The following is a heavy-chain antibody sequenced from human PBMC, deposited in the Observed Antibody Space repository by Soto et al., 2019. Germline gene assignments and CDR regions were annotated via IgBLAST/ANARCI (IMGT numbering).Heavy chain of an antibody. Sequence: SETLSLTCTVSGGYVSSGSYYWSWIRQPPGKGLEWIGYIYYSGSTNYNPSLKSRVTISVDTSKNQFSLKLSSVTAADTAVYYCASGITGTANWLDPWGQGTLVTVSS. D-gene: IGHD1-7*01. CDR2: IYYSGST. CDR1: GGYVSSGSYY. V-gene: IGHV4-61*01. J-gene: IGHJ5*02. CDR3: ASGITGTANWLDP.